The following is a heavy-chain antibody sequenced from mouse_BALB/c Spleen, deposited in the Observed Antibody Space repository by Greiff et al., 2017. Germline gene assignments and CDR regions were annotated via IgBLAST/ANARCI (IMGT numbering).Heavy chain of an antibody. CDR1: GFTFSSYT. V-gene: IGHV5-12-2*01. CDR2: ISNGGGST. Sequence: DVMLVESGGGLVQPGGSLKLSCAASGFTFSSYTMSWVRQTPEKRLEWVAYISNGGGSTYYPDTVKGRFTISRDNAKNTLYLQMSSLKSEDTAMYYCARHGNWYFDVWGAGTTVTVSS. CDR3: ARHGNWYFDV. J-gene: IGHJ1*01. D-gene: IGHD1-1*02.